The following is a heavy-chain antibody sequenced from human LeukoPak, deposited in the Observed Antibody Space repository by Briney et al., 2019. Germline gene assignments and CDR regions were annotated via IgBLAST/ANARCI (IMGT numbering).Heavy chain of an antibody. Sequence: GGSLRLSCAASGFTFSIYAMHWVRQAPGKGPEWVSTFSRSGPDTYYADSVKGRFTIFRDNSKNTLYLQMNSLRAEDTAVYYCAKGSLGSWYYFDYWGQGTLVTVSS. J-gene: IGHJ4*02. V-gene: IGHV3-23*01. CDR1: GFTFSIYA. D-gene: IGHD6-13*01. CDR2: FSRSGPDT. CDR3: AKGSLGSWYYFDY.